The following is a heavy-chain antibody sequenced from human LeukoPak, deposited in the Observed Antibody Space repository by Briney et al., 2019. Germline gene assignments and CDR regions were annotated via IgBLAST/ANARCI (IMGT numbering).Heavy chain of an antibody. J-gene: IGHJ4*02. V-gene: IGHV4-59*01. CDR3: ARGGDTAMVTAFDY. CDR2: IYYSGST. D-gene: IGHD5-18*01. CDR1: GGSISSYY. Sequence: PSETLSLTCTVSGGSISSYYWSWIRQPPGKELEWIGYIYYSGSTNYNPSLKSRVTISVDTSKNQFSLKLSSVTAADTAVYYCARGGDTAMVTAFDYWGQGTLVTVSS.